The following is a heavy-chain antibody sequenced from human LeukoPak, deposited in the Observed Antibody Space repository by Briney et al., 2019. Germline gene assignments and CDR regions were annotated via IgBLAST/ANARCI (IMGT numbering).Heavy chain of an antibody. CDR3: ARGLDPITMVRGYYYYYMDV. Sequence: SVKVSCKASGGTFSSYAISWVRQAPGQGLEWMGGIIPIFGTANYAQKFQGRVTITADESTSTAYMELSSLRSEDTAVYYCARGLDPITMVRGYYYYYMDVWGKGTTVTVSS. D-gene: IGHD3-10*01. CDR2: IIPIFGTA. J-gene: IGHJ6*03. CDR1: GGTFSSYA. V-gene: IGHV1-69*13.